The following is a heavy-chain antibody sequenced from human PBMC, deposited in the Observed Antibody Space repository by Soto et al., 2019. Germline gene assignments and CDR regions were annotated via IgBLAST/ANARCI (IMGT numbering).Heavy chain of an antibody. CDR3: ARMDTAMVHY. V-gene: IGHV4-39*01. J-gene: IGHJ4*02. CDR1: GGSISSTFYY. D-gene: IGHD5-18*01. Sequence: PSETLSLTCTVSGGSISSTFYYWVWIRQPPGKGLEWIGPIYYSGSTSYNPSHNPSLKSRLTMSVDTSNNQFSLKLSSVTAADTAVYYCARMDTAMVHYWGQGTLVTVSS. CDR2: IYYSGST.